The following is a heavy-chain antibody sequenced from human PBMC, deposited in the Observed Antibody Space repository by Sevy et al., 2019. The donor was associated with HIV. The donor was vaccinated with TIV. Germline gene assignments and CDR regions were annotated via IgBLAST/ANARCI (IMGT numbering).Heavy chain of an antibody. Sequence: GGSLRLSCAASGFTFSDAWMSWVRQAPGKGLEWVGRVRSKGVGGTTEYAAPVKGRFTIARDDSKNMMYVQMNSLKTEDTAVYYCTTEGADWGQGTLVTVSS. CDR3: TTEGAD. V-gene: IGHV3-15*01. J-gene: IGHJ4*02. CDR1: GFTFSDAW. CDR2: VRSKGVGGTT.